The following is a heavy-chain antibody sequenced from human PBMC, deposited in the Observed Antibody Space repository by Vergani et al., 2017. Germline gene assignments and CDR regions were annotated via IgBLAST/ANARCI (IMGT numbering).Heavy chain of an antibody. J-gene: IGHJ6*02. V-gene: IGHV3-13*01. CDR2: IGTAGDT. Sequence: EVQLVESGGGLVQPGGSLRLSCAASGFTFSSYDMHWVRQATGKGLEWVSAIGTAGDTYYPGSVKGRFTISRENAKNSLYLQMNSLRAGDTAVYYCAKALASGPYYYYGMDVWGQGTTVTVSS. CDR1: GFTFSSYD. CDR3: AKALASGPYYYYGMDV.